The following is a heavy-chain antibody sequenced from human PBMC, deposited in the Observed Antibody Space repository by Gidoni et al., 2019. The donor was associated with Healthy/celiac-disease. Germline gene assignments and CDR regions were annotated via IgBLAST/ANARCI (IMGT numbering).Heavy chain of an antibody. CDR1: GFSLSTIGVG. J-gene: IGHJ1*01. V-gene: IGHV2-5*01. D-gene: IGHD6-19*01. CDR3: AHSYNRRSSGWYMRVGYFQH. CDR2: IYWNDDK. Sequence: QITLKESGPTLVKPTQTLTLTCTFSGFSLSTIGVGVGWIRQPPGKALEWLALIYWNDDKRYSPSLKSRLTITKDTSKNQVVLTMTNMDPVDTATYYCAHSYNRRSSGWYMRVGYFQHWGQGTLVTVSS.